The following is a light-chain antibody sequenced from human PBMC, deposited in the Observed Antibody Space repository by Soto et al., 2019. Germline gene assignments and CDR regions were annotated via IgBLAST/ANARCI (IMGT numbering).Light chain of an antibody. J-gene: IGKJ5*01. V-gene: IGKV3-20*01. CDR2: DAS. CDR3: QQHGISHIT. Sequence: EIVLTQSPATLSLSPGERATLSCRASQSVSSYLAWYQKKPGRAPRLLIYDASTRATGIPDRFSGSGSGTDFTLTISRLEPEDFAVYYCQQHGISHITFGQGTRLEIK. CDR1: QSVSSY.